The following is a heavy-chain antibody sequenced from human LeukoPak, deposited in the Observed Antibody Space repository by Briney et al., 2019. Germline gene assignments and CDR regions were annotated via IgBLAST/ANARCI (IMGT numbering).Heavy chain of an antibody. Sequence: GGSLRLSCAASGFTFNSYAMTWVRQAPGKGLEWVSTISGTGGSIYYSDSVKGRFTISRGNSKDTLYLQMNSLRAEDTALYYCAKEATVVRGPQDYWGQGTLVIVSS. V-gene: IGHV3-23*01. CDR3: AKEATVVRGPQDY. CDR2: ISGTGGSI. D-gene: IGHD3-10*01. CDR1: GFTFNSYA. J-gene: IGHJ4*02.